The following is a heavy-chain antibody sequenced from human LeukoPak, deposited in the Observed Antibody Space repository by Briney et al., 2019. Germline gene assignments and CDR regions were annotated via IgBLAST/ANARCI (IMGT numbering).Heavy chain of an antibody. CDR2: ISSGYTYK. V-gene: IGHV3-21*06. D-gene: IGHD6-19*01. J-gene: IGHJ4*02. Sequence: GGSLTLSCAPSGFILSDCSMHWVRQAPGKGLEWVSSISSGYTYKYFADSVKGRFTISRDNAKNSLYLQMNSLRTEDSAVYYCTRGPTLIGVAGTWPLDYWGQGTLVTVSS. CDR3: TRGPTLIGVAGTWPLDY. CDR1: GFILSDCS.